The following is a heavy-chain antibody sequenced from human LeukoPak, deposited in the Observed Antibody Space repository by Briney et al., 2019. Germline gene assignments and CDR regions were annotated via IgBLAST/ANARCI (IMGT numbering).Heavy chain of an antibody. D-gene: IGHD6-13*01. J-gene: IGHJ4*02. V-gene: IGHV4-34*01. CDR2: INHSGST. CDR3: ARGSDTAAGLY. CDR1: GGSFSGYY. Sequence: SETLSLTCAVYGGSFSGYYWSWIRQPQGKGLEWIGEINHSGSTNCNPSLKSRVSISVDSSKNQFSLKVSSVTAADTAVYYCARGSDTAAGLYWGQGTLVTVSS.